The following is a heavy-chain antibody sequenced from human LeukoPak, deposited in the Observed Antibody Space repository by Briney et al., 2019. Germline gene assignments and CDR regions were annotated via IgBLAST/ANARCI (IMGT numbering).Heavy chain of an antibody. J-gene: IGHJ4*02. V-gene: IGHV4-31*03. CDR1: GGSISSGGYF. D-gene: IGHD3-3*01. Sequence: PSQTLSLTCTVSGGSISSGGYFWNWIRQHPGKGLEWIGYIYYSGSTYYNPSLKSRVTISVDTSKNQFSLKLSSVTAADTAVYYCARDRVLRYFDYWGQGTLVTVSS. CDR3: ARDRVLRYFDY. CDR2: IYYSGST.